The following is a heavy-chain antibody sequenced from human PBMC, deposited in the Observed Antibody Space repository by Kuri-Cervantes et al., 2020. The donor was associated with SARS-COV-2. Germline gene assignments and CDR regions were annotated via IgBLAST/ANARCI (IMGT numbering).Heavy chain of an antibody. CDR1: GYTFTGYY. Sequence: ASVNVSCKASGYTFTGYYMHWVRQAPGQGLEWMGWINPNSGGTNNAQKFQGWVTMTRDTSISTAYMELGRLRSDDTAVYYCARAGASNSINWFDPWGQGTLVTVSS. J-gene: IGHJ5*02. CDR2: INPNSGGT. V-gene: IGHV1-2*04. D-gene: IGHD4-23*01. CDR3: ARAGASNSINWFDP.